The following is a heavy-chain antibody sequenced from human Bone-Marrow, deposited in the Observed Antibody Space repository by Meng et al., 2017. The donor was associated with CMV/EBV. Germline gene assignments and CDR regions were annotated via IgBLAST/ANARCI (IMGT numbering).Heavy chain of an antibody. V-gene: IGHV4-34*01. CDR1: GGSFSGYY. CDR2: INHSGST. CDR3: ARDGLYGSGDYGMDV. J-gene: IGHJ6*02. Sequence: GSLRLSCAVYGGSFSGYYWSWIRQPPGKGLEWIGEINHSGSTNYNPSLKSRVTISVDTSKNQFSLKLSSVTAADTAVYYCARDGLYGSGDYGMDVWGQGTTVTVSS. D-gene: IGHD3-10*01.